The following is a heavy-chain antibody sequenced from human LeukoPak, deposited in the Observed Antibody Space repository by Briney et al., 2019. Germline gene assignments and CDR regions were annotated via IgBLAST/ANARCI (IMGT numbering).Heavy chain of an antibody. CDR1: GFTFSSYW. V-gene: IGHV3-7*01. J-gene: IGHJ6*03. Sequence: PGGSLRLSCAASGFTFSSYWMSWVRQAPGKGLEWVANIKQDGGEKYYVDSVKGRFTISRDNAKNSLYLQMNSLRAEDTAVYYCARGLSYDFWSGYYDYYYYYMDVWGKGTTVTVSS. CDR3: ARGLSYDFWSGYYDYYYYYMDV. CDR2: IKQDGGEK. D-gene: IGHD3-3*01.